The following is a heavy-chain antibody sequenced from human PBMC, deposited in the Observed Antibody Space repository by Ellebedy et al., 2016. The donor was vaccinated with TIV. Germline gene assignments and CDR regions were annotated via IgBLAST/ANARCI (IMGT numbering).Heavy chain of an antibody. J-gene: IGHJ2*01. CDR1: GGSISSSNW. D-gene: IGHD4-17*01. CDR2: IYHSGIT. V-gene: IGHV4-4*02. Sequence: MPSETLSLTCAVSGGSISSSNWWSWVRQSPGKGLEWIGDIYHSGITDYNPSLKSRVTISVDKSKNQFSLKMISVTAADTAVYYCARDYGPRYWHFDLWGRGTLVTVSS. CDR3: ARDYGPRYWHFDL.